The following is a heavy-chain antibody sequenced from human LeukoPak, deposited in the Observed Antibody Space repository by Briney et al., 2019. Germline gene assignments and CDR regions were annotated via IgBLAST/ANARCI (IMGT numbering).Heavy chain of an antibody. CDR3: ARAAYYYMDV. V-gene: IGHV4-59*01. Sequence: CIVYIYSTASTNYTPSLKSPVTISVDTSKNQFSLKLSSVTAADTAVYYCARAAYYYMDVWGKGTTVTVSS. J-gene: IGHJ6*03. CDR2: IYSTAST.